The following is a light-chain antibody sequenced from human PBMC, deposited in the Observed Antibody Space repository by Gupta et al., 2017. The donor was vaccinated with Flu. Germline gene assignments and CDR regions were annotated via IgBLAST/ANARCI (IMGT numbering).Light chain of an antibody. CDR1: QSVSSY. CDR2: DAS. CDR3: QQPSNWPPWT. J-gene: IGKJ1*01. V-gene: IGKV3-11*01. Sequence: EFVLTQSPATLSLAPGERATLSCRASQSVSSYLAWYQQKPGQAPRLLMYDASNRATGIPARFSGSGSGTDFTLTISSLEPEDFAVYYCQQPSNWPPWTFGQGTKVEIK.